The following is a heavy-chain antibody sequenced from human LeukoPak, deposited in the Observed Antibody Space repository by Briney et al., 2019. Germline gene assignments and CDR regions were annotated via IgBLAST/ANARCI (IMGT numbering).Heavy chain of an antibody. CDR3: GKSPYYNYQTLDY. D-gene: IGHD1-20*01. CDR2: ISGSGDST. Sequence: PGGSLRLSCAASGFTFTNYAMTWVRQAPGKGLEWVSAISGSGDSTYYADSVKGRFTISRDNPKNTLYLQMNSLRADDTAVYYCGKSPYYNYQTLDYWGQGTLVTVSS. V-gene: IGHV3-23*01. CDR1: GFTFTNYA. J-gene: IGHJ4*02.